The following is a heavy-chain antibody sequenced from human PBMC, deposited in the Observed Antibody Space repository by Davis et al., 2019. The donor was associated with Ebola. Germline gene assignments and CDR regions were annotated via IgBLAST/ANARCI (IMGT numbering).Heavy chain of an antibody. CDR1: GFTFSSYA. Sequence: GESLKISCAASGFTFSSYAMSWVRQAPGKGLEWVSAISGSGGSTYYADSVKGRFTISRDNSKNTLYLQMNSLRAEDTAVYYCAKDPGLKGGYWGQGTLVTVSS. J-gene: IGHJ4*02. CDR3: AKDPGLKGGY. CDR2: ISGSGGST. D-gene: IGHD2-15*01. V-gene: IGHV3-23*01.